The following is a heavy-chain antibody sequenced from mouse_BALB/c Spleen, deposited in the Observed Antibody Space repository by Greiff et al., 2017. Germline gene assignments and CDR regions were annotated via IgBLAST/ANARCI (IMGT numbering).Heavy chain of an antibody. V-gene: IGHV14-3*02. Sequence: DVKLQESGAELVKPGASVKLSCTASGFNIKDTYMHWVKQRPEQGLEWIGRIDPANGNTKYDPKFQGKATITADTSSNTAYLQLSSLTSEDTAVYYCARYDYDGRYAMDYWGQGTSVTVSS. CDR2: IDPANGNT. CDR1: GFNIKDTY. D-gene: IGHD2-4*01. J-gene: IGHJ4*01. CDR3: ARYDYDGRYAMDY.